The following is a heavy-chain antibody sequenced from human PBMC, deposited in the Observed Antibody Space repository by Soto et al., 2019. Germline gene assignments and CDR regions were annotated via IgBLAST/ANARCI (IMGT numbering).Heavy chain of an antibody. CDR3: AKDSFDYIWGSYRPPYYFDY. CDR2: ISGSGGST. V-gene: IGHV3-23*01. CDR1: GFTFSSYA. J-gene: IGHJ4*02. D-gene: IGHD3-16*02. Sequence: EVQLLESGGGLVQPGGSLRLSCAASGFTFSSYAMSWVRQAPGKGLEWVSAISGSGGSTYYADSVKGRSTISRDNSKNTLYLQMNSLRAEDTAVYYCAKDSFDYIWGSYRPPYYFDYWGQGTLVTVSS.